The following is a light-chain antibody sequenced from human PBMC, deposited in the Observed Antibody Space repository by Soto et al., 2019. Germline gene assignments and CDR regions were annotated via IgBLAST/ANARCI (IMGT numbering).Light chain of an antibody. CDR2: GAS. Sequence: EIVMTQSPATLSVSPGERATLSCRASQSVGSNLAWYQQKPGQAPRLLIYGASTRATGIPARFSGSGSGTEFTLTISSLQSEDFVVYYCQQYNNWPYTFGQGTKVDIK. V-gene: IGKV3-15*01. J-gene: IGKJ2*01. CDR1: QSVGSN. CDR3: QQYNNWPYT.